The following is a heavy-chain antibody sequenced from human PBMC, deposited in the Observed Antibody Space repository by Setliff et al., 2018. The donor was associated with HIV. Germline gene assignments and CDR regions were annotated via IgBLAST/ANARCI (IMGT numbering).Heavy chain of an antibody. CDR2: IYYSGST. CDR3: ARRSPGGGYYMDV. D-gene: IGHD3-16*01. V-gene: IGHV4-39*07. Sequence: SETLSLTCTVSGGSISSSSYYWGWIRQSPGKGLAWIGSIYYSGSTYHSPSLESRVTISIDTSKNQFSLNLSSVTAADTAVYYGARRSPGGGYYMDVWGKGTTVTVSS. CDR1: GGSISSSSYY. J-gene: IGHJ6*03.